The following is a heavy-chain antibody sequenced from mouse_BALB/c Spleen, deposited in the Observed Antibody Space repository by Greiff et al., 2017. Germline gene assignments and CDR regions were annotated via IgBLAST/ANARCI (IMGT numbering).Heavy chain of an antibody. Sequence: EVQLQQSGAELVKPGASVKLSCTASGFNIKDTYMHWVKQRPEQGLEWIGRIDPANGNTKYDPKFQGKATITADTSSNTAYLQLSSLTSEDTAVYYCARPDYDGNYFDYWGQGTTLTGSS. J-gene: IGHJ2*01. CDR2: IDPANGNT. CDR1: GFNIKDTY. V-gene: IGHV14-3*02. D-gene: IGHD2-4*01. CDR3: ARPDYDGNYFDY.